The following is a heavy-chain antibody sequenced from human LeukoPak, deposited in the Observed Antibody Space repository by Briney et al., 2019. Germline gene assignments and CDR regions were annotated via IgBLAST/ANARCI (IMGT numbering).Heavy chain of an antibody. CDR1: GGTFSSYA. J-gene: IGHJ4*02. V-gene: IGHV1-18*01. CDR2: ISAYNDNT. Sequence: ASVKVSCKASGGTFSSYAISWVRQAPGQGLEWMGWISAYNDNTYYAQKLQGRVTMTTDTSTSTAYMELRSLRSDDTALYYCARGAVANLDFWGQGTLVTVSS. D-gene: IGHD6-19*01. CDR3: ARGAVANLDF.